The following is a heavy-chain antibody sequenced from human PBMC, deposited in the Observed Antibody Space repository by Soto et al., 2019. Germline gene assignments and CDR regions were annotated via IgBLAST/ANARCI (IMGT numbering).Heavy chain of an antibody. J-gene: IGHJ4*02. Sequence: PGGSLRLSCAASGFTFNSYWMSWVRQAPGKGLEWVANIKEDGSERYYVDSVKGRFTISRDNAKNSLYLQMEGLRVEDTAVYYCARYDSSGYYIDYWGQGTLVTVSS. V-gene: IGHV3-7*03. CDR3: ARYDSSGYYIDY. CDR2: IKEDGSER. CDR1: GFTFNSYW. D-gene: IGHD3-22*01.